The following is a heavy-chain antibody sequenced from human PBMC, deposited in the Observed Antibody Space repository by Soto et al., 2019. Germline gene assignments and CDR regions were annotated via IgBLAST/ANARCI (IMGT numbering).Heavy chain of an antibody. CDR1: GGSVTSGTYY. V-gene: IGHV4-61*01. CDR3: ARAGVVVAATDWFDP. J-gene: IGHJ5*02. Sequence: PSETLSLTCTVSGGSVTSGTYYWSWIRQPPGKGLEWIGYIYYSGSTNYNPSLKSRVTISVDTSKNQFSLKLSSVTAADTAVYYCARAGVVVAATDWFDPWGQGTLVTVSS. CDR2: IYYSGST. D-gene: IGHD2-15*01.